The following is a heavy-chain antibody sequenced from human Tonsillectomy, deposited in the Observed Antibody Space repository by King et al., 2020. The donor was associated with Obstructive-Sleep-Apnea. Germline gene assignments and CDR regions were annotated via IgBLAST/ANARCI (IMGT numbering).Heavy chain of an antibody. CDR3: AIGFFRDGSGSSYGSMDV. CDR1: GGSISSSTYY. V-gene: IGHV4-39*07. CDR2: IYYSGST. Sequence: LQLQESGPGLVKPSETLSLTCTVSGGSISSSTYYWGWIRQPPGKGLEWIGNIYYSGSTYDNPSLKSRVTISVDMSKNQFSLKLRSVTAADTAVYYCAIGFFRDGSGSSYGSMDVWGRGTTVTVSS. J-gene: IGHJ6*02. D-gene: IGHD3-10*01.